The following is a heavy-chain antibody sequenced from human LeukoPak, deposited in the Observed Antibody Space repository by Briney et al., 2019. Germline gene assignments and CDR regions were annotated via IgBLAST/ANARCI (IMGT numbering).Heavy chain of an antibody. CDR1: GFTFSSSG. V-gene: IGHV3-30*18. CDR3: AKDLLFQPGTYSGVFDI. J-gene: IGHJ3*02. D-gene: IGHD2-21*01. Sequence: PGGSLRLSCAASGFTFSSSGMHWVRQAPGKGLEWVAVISYDGSNKYYADSVKGRFTISRDNSKNTLYLQMNSLRAEDTAIYYCAKDLLFQPGTYSGVFDIWGQGTMVTVSS. CDR2: ISYDGSNK.